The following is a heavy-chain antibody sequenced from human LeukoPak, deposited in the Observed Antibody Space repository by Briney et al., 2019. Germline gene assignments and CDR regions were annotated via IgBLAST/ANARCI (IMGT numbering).Heavy chain of an antibody. J-gene: IGHJ5*02. CDR1: GFTFSSYN. CDR3: ARGRTSQNIVTRKTYNWFDP. CDR2: ISSSSNYI. Sequence: GGSLRLSCAASGFTFSSYNMNWVRQAPGKGLEWVSSISSSSNYIYYADSVKGRFTISRDNAKNSLYLQMKSLRAEDTAVYYCARGRTSQNIVTRKTYNWFDPWGQGTLVTVSS. V-gene: IGHV3-21*01. D-gene: IGHD2/OR15-2a*01.